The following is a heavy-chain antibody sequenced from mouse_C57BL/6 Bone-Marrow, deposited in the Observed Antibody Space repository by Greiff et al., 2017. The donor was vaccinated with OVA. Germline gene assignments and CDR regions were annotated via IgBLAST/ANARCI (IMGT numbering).Heavy chain of an antibody. CDR2: IDPSDSYT. J-gene: IGHJ3*01. Sequence: VQLQQSGAELVMPGASVKLSCKASGYTFTSYWMHWVKQRPGQGLEWIGEIDPSDSYTNYNQKFKVKSTLTVDKSSSTAYMQLSSLTSEDSAVYYCARTYDDWFAYWGQGTLVTVSA. V-gene: IGHV1-69*01. CDR3: ARTYDDWFAY. CDR1: GYTFTSYW. D-gene: IGHD2-12*01.